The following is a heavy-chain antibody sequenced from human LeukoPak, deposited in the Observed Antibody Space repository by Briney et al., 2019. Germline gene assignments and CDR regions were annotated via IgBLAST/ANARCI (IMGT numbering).Heavy chain of an antibody. Sequence: SETLSLTCTVSGGSISSSGYYWGWIRQPPGKGLEWIGSIYYSGSTYYNPSLKSRVSLSVDTSKKQFSLKLRSVTAADTAVYYCARQGYGDFSSRPFDYWGQGTLVTVSS. CDR1: GGSISSSGYY. J-gene: IGHJ4*02. CDR2: IYYSGST. CDR3: ARQGYGDFSSRPFDY. D-gene: IGHD4-17*01. V-gene: IGHV4-39*01.